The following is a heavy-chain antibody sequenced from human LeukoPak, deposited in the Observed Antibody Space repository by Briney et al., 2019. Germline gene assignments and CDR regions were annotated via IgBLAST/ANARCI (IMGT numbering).Heavy chain of an antibody. CDR3: AILDATSLSGTYFNN. V-gene: IGHV5-51*01. CDR1: GYRFSNYW. D-gene: IGHD3-10*01. Sequence: PGESLKTSCKGSGYRFSNYWIGWVRHLPGKGLEWLGIIYPGDSKTRYSPSFQGQVTMSADKSVTTAYLQWSSLKASDTAMYYCAILDATSLSGTYFNNWGQGTLVTVSS. CDR2: IYPGDSKT. J-gene: IGHJ4*02.